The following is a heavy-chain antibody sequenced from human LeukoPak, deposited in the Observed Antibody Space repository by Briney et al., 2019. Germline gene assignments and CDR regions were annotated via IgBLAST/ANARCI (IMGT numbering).Heavy chain of an antibody. J-gene: IGHJ4*02. CDR3: ASGGLWTNFDY. CDR2: ISGSGGST. V-gene: IGHV3-23*01. D-gene: IGHD5-18*01. CDR1: GFTFSSYA. Sequence: GGSLRISCAASGFTFSSYAMSWVRQAPGKGLEWVSAISGSGGSTYYADSVKGRFTISRDNSKNTLYLQMNSLRAEDTAVYYCASGGLWTNFDYWGQGTLVTVSS.